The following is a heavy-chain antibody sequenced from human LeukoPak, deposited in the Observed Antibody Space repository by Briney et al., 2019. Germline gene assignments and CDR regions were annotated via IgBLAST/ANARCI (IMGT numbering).Heavy chain of an antibody. CDR1: GGSISGYY. V-gene: IGHV4-59*08. D-gene: IGHD1-26*01. J-gene: IGHJ4*02. Sequence: SETLSLTCTASGGSISGYYWSWIRQPPGKGLEWIGWIYYSGSTKYNPSLKSRVTILVDTSKNQFSLKLSSVTAADTAIYYCARYDGSPANYLDYWGQGNLVTVSS. CDR2: IYYSGST. CDR3: ARYDGSPANYLDY.